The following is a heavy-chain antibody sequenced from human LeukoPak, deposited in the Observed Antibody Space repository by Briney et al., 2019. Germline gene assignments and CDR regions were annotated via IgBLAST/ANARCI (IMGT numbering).Heavy chain of an antibody. CDR2: VWYDGSDK. V-gene: IGHV3-33*01. D-gene: IGHD3-16*01. CDR1: GFTFSSHG. CDR3: ARDRVLHYFDY. Sequence: PGGSLRLSCAASGFTFSSHGMHWVRQAPGKELEWVAVVWYDGSDKYYADSVKGRFTISRDNSKDTLYLQMTSLRADDTAVYYCARDRVLHYFDYWGQGALVTVSS. J-gene: IGHJ4*02.